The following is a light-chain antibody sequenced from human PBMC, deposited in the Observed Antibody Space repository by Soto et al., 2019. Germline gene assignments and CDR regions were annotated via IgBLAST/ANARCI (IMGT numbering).Light chain of an antibody. CDR1: SSDVGAYNF. J-gene: IGLJ2*01. CDR3: SSYTTTSTVL. Sequence: QSALTQPASVSGSPGQSITLSCTGTSSDVGAYNFVSWYQQHPAKAPKLIIYDVNTRPSGISPRFSGSKSGNTASLTISGLQAEDEANYYCSSYTTTSTVLFGGGTQLTVL. V-gene: IGLV2-14*03. CDR2: DVN.